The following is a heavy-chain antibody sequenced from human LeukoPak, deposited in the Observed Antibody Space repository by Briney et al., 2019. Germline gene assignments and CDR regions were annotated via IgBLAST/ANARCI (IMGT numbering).Heavy chain of an antibody. Sequence: KPSETLSLTCAVYGGSFSGYYWSWIRQPPGKGLEWIGEINHSGSTNYNPSLKSRVTISVDTSKNQFSLKLTSVTAADTAVYYCARDGRSGYCPKYWGQGALVTVSS. CDR1: GGSFSGYY. CDR3: ARDGRSGYCPKY. CDR2: INHSGST. D-gene: IGHD3-22*01. J-gene: IGHJ4*02. V-gene: IGHV4-34*01.